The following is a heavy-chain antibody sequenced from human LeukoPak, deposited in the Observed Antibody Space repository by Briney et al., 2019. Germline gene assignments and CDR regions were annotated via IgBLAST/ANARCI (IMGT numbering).Heavy chain of an antibody. Sequence: GESLKISCEGSGYSFTSYWIGWVRQMPGKGLEWMGITYPGDSATRYSPSFQGQVTISADKSISTAYLQWSSLKASDTAMYYCARAMTMVRYFDFWGQGTLVTVSS. CDR1: GYSFTSYW. V-gene: IGHV5-51*01. CDR3: ARAMTMVRYFDF. CDR2: TYPGDSAT. D-gene: IGHD3-10*01. J-gene: IGHJ4*02.